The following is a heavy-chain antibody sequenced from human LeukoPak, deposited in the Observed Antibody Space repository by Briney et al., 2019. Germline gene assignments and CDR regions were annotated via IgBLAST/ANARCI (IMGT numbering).Heavy chain of an antibody. CDR1: GGTFSSYA. Sequence: ASVKVSCKASGGTFSSYAISWVRQAPGQGLEWMGWISAYNGNTNYTQKLQGRVTMTTDTSTSTAYMELRSLRSDDTAVYYCAREPILYYYDSSGYYDYWGQGTLVTVSS. CDR3: AREPILYYYDSSGYYDY. D-gene: IGHD3-22*01. CDR2: ISAYNGNT. V-gene: IGHV1-18*01. J-gene: IGHJ4*02.